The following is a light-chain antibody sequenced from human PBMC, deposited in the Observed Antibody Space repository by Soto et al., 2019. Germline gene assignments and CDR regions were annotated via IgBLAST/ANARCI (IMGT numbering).Light chain of an antibody. V-gene: IGLV1-40*01. CDR2: GNS. CDR3: QSYDSSLSGYV. Sequence: VLTNPPSVKGAARQRVSLSCTGSSSNIGAGYDVHWYQQLPGTAPKLLIYGNSNRPSGGPDRFSGSKSGTSASLAITGLQAEDEADYYCQSYDSSLSGYVFGTGTKVTVL. CDR1: SSNIGAGYD. J-gene: IGLJ1*01.